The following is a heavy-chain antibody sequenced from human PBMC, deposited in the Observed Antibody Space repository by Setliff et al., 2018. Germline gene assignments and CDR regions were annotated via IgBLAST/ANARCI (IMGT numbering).Heavy chain of an antibody. CDR1: GGSISSGSYY. V-gene: IGHV4-61*02. Sequence: SETLSLTCTVSGGSISSGSYYWSWIRQPAGKGLEWIGRIYTSGSTNYNPSLKSRVTISVDTSKNQFSLKLSYVTAADTAVYYCARVSSGSYYYFQHWGQGTLVTVSS. D-gene: IGHD1-26*01. CDR3: ARVSSGSYYYFQH. CDR2: IYTSGST. J-gene: IGHJ1*01.